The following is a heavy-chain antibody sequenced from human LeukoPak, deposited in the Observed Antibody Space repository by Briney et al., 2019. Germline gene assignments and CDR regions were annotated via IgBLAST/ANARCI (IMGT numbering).Heavy chain of an antibody. J-gene: IGHJ3*02. D-gene: IGHD2-15*01. CDR2: IYWDDDK. V-gene: IGHV2-5*02. CDR3: AHRPPYCSGGSCGASDI. Sequence: SGPTLVKPTQTLTLTCTFSGFSLSTSGVGVGWIRQPPGKALEWLALIYWDDDKRYSPSLKSRLTITKDTYKNQVVLIMTNMDPVDTATYHCAHRPPYCSGGSCGASDIWGQGTMVTVSS. CDR1: GFSLSTSGVG.